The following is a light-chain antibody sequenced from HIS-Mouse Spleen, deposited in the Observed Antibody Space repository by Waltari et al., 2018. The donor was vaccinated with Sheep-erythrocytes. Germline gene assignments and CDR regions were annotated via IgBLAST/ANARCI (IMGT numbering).Light chain of an antibody. CDR1: SSAVGRYNL. V-gene: IGLV2-23*01. CDR2: EGS. Sequence: QSALTQPASVSGSPGQSITISCTGPSSAVGRYNLFSWYQQHPGKAPNLMIYEGSKRPSGVSNRFSGSKSGNTASLTISGLQAEDEADYYCCSYAGSSTLVFGGGTKLTVL. J-gene: IGLJ2*01. CDR3: CSYAGSSTLV.